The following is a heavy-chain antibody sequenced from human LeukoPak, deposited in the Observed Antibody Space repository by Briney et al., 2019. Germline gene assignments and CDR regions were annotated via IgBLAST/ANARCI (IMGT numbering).Heavy chain of an antibody. CDR2: IKQDGSGK. Sequence: PGGSLRLSCAASGFTFSSYWMSWVRQAPGKGLEWVANIKQDGSGKYYVDSVKGRFTISRDNAKNSLYLQMNSLRAEDTAVYYCARPPGVAAAGTSTLNYFDYWGQGTLVTVSS. V-gene: IGHV3-7*01. J-gene: IGHJ4*02. CDR3: ARPPGVAAAGTSTLNYFDY. CDR1: GFTFSSYW. D-gene: IGHD6-13*01.